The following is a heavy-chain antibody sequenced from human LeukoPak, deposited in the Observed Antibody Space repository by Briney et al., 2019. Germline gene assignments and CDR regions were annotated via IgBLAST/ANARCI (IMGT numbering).Heavy chain of an antibody. CDR3: ASLSSWYYFDY. J-gene: IGHJ4*02. D-gene: IGHD6-13*01. CDR2: IKPDGSEK. Sequence: WVANIKPDGSEKFSVDSVKGRFTISRDNSKNTLYLQMNSLRAEDTAVYYCASLSSWYYFDYWGQGTLVTVSS. V-gene: IGHV3-7*01.